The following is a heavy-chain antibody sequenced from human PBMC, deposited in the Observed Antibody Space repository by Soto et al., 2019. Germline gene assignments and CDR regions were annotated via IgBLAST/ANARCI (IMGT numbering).Heavy chain of an antibody. CDR1: GGSISTYY. V-gene: IGHV4-4*07. D-gene: IGHD6-13*01. Sequence: SVSGGSISTYYWSWIRQPAGKGLEWIGRIYRSGGTNFNPSLMSRVSMSVDTSKNQFSLKLSSVVAADTAVYYCARGAAAGVDYGMDVWGQGTTVTVSS. CDR3: ARGAAAGVDYGMDV. J-gene: IGHJ6*02. CDR2: IYRSGGT.